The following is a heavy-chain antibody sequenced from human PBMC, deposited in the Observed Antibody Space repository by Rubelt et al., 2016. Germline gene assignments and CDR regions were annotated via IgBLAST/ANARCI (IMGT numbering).Heavy chain of an antibody. V-gene: IGHV4-59*08. Sequence: GGSVISNYWSWIRQPPGKGLEWTGYIYYTGTTNYNPSLKSRVTISVNTSKNQFSLKLTSVTAADTAVYYCARIRGGTDYWGQGTLVTVSS. CDR3: ARIRGGTDY. CDR1: GGSVISNY. J-gene: IGHJ4*02. CDR2: IYYTGTT. D-gene: IGHD3-10*01.